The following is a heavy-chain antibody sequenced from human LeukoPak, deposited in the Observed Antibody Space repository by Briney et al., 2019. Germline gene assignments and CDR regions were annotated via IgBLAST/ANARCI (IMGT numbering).Heavy chain of an antibody. Sequence: TLSLTCTVSGGSISSGGYYWSWIRQHPGKGLEWIGYIYYSGSTYYNPSLKSRVTISVDTSKNQFSLKLSSVTAADTVVYYCARHRGDYYYYGMDVWGQGTTVTVSS. CDR1: GGSISSGGYY. J-gene: IGHJ6*02. CDR3: ARHRGDYYYYGMDV. CDR2: IYYSGST. V-gene: IGHV4-31*03.